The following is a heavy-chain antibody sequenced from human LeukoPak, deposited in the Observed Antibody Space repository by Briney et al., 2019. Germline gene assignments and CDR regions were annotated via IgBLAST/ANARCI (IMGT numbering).Heavy chain of an antibody. J-gene: IGHJ4*02. Sequence: SETLSLTCAVYGGSFSGYYWSWIRQPPGKGLEWIGEINHSGSTNYNPSLKSRVTISVDTSKNQFSLKLSSVTAADTAVYYCASYPGYPYYFDYWGQGTLVTVSS. CDR1: GGSFSGYY. CDR3: ASYPGYPYYFDY. V-gene: IGHV4-34*01. CDR2: INHSGST. D-gene: IGHD3-9*01.